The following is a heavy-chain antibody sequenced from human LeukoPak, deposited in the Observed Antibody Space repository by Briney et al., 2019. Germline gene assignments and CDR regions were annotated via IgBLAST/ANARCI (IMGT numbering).Heavy chain of an antibody. Sequence: SGPTLVKPTQTLTLTCTFSGFSLSSSGVGVGWIRQPPGKALEWLALIYWDDDKRYSPSLKSRLTITKDTPKNQVVLTMTNMDPVDTATYYCAHSIYYASGNYYNLWGQGTLVTVSS. CDR2: IYWDDDK. J-gene: IGHJ4*02. CDR3: AHSIYYASGNYYNL. CDR1: GFSLSSSGVG. D-gene: IGHD3-10*01. V-gene: IGHV2-5*02.